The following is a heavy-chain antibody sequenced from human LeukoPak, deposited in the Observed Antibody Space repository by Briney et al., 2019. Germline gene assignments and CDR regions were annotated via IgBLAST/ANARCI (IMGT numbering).Heavy chain of an antibody. V-gene: IGHV6-1*01. D-gene: IGHD2-8*02. J-gene: IGHJ6*02. CDR2: TYYRSKWYN. Sequence: SQTLSLTCAISGDSVSSNSAAWNWIRQSPSRGLEWLGRTYYRSKWYNDYAVSVKSRITIDSDTSKNQFSLQLNSVTPEDTAVYYCARDIGGTGRDYYYYYGMDVWGQGTTVTVSS. CDR3: ARDIGGTGRDYYYYYGMDV. CDR1: GDSVSSNSAA.